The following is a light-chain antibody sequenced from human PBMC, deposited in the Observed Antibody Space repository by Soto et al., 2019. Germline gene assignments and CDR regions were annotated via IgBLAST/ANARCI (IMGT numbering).Light chain of an antibody. CDR3: QQYDKWPHT. Sequence: EMVMTQSPATLSVSPGERATLSCRASQNLSRNLAWYQQQPGQAPRLLIFYASTRATGIPARFSSSGSGTDFTVTISSLQSEDFAVYYCQQYDKWPHTFGQGTKLEIK. V-gene: IGKV3-15*01. J-gene: IGKJ2*01. CDR2: YAS. CDR1: QNLSRN.